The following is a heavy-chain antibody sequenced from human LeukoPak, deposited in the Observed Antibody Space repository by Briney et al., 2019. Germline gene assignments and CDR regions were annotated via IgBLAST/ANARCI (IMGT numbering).Heavy chain of an antibody. V-gene: IGHV1-69*05. D-gene: IGHD6-19*01. CDR2: VIAIFSTA. CDR3: ARVATYSSGWYPFHEATKNYFDY. J-gene: IGHJ4*02. CDR1: VGAFISYA. Sequence: SVKVSCKASVGAFISYALSWVRQAPRQRLEWMGRVIAIFSTANYVQKFQGRVTITTDESKSTAYMELSSMRSEDTAVYYCARVATYSSGWYPFHEATKNYFDYWGQGTLVTVSS.